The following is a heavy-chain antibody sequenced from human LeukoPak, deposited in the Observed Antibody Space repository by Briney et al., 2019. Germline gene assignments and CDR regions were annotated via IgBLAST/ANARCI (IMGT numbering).Heavy chain of an antibody. CDR1: GGSISSYY. CDR2: IYTSGST. Sequence: SETLSLTCTVSGGSISSYYWSWIRQPAGKGLEWIGRIYTSGSTNYNPSLKGRVTMSVDTSKNQFSLKLTSVTAADTAVYYCARDLSHSGWYQEGYWGQGTLVTVSS. J-gene: IGHJ4*02. D-gene: IGHD6-19*01. CDR3: ARDLSHSGWYQEGY. V-gene: IGHV4-4*07.